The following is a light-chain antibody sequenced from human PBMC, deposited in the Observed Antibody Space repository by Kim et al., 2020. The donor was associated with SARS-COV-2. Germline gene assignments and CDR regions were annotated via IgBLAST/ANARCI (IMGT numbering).Light chain of an antibody. CDR1: SGRIASNF. Sequence: NFMLTQPHSVSESPGKTVTISCTRSSGRIASNFVQWYQQRPGSAPTSVIYEDNQRPSWVPDRFSGSIDDSSNSASLTISGLKTEDEADYYCQSGRLLGGGTQLTVL. V-gene: IGLV6-57*04. J-gene: IGLJ2*01. CDR3: QSGRL. CDR2: EDN.